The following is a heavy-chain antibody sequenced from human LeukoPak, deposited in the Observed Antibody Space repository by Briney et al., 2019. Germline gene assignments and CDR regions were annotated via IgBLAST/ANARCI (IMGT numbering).Heavy chain of an antibody. V-gene: IGHV1-69*13. CDR1: GGTFSSYA. D-gene: IGHD2-21*01. CDR2: IIPIFGTA. Sequence: SVKVSCKASGGTFSSYAISWVRQAPGQGLEWMGGIIPIFGTANYAQKFQGRVTITADESTSTAYMELSSLRSEDTAVYYCARDGQIALYYYYGMDVWGQGTTVTVS. J-gene: IGHJ6*02. CDR3: ARDGQIALYYYYGMDV.